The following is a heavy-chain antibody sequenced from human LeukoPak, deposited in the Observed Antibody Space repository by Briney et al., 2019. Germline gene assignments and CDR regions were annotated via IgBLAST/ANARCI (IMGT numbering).Heavy chain of an antibody. D-gene: IGHD3-3*01. J-gene: IGHJ4*02. CDR2: ISGSGGST. V-gene: IGHV3-23*01. CDR3: AKDLRFLEWLPHQFDY. CDR1: GFTFSSYA. Sequence: PGGSLRLSCAASGFTFSSYAMSWVRQAPGKGLEWVSAISGSGGSTYCADSVKGRFTISRDNSKNTLYLQMNSLRAEDTAVYYCAKDLRFLEWLPHQFDYWGQGTLVTVSS.